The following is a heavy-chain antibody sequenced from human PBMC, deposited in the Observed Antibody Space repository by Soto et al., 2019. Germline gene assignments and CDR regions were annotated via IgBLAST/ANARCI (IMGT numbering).Heavy chain of an antibody. D-gene: IGHD3-22*01. J-gene: IGHJ4*02. V-gene: IGHV1-3*01. CDR3: ARGYYYDSSGYYFDN. CDR2: IKPGTGDT. CDR1: GYSFTSHV. Sequence: RASVKVSCNASGYSFTSHVIHWLRQAPGQRLEWVCWIKPGTGDTKFLQEFQGRLTITRDTSATTAYMELSNLRSGDTAVYYCARGYYYDSSGYYFDNWGQGTLVTVYS.